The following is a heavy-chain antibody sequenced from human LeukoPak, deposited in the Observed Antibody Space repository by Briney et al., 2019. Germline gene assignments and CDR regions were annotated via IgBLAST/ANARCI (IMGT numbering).Heavy chain of an antibody. CDR1: GGSISSFY. J-gene: IGHJ6*02. V-gene: IGHV4-59*01. CDR2: IYYSGRT. D-gene: IGHD1-1*01. CDR3: ARAQLNLLVDFGMDV. Sequence: SETLSLTCTVSGGSISSFYWSWIRQPPGKGLEWIEYIYYSGRTNYNPSLKSRVTISVDTSKSQFFLKLSSVTAADTAVYYCARAQLNLLVDFGMDVWGQGTTVTVSS.